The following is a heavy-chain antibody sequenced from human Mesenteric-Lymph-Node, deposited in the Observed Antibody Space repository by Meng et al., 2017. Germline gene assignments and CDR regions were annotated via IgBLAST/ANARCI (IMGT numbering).Heavy chain of an antibody. Sequence: QVQLQESGPGLVKPSETLSLTCAVYGGSFSGYYWSWIRQPPGKGLEWIGEINHSGSTNYNPSLKSRVTISVDTSKNQFSLKLSSVTAADTAVYYCARVAAAGNEWFDPWGQGTLVTVSS. CDR3: ARVAAAGNEWFDP. V-gene: IGHV4-34*10. CDR1: GGSFSGYY. CDR2: INHSGST. D-gene: IGHD6-13*01. J-gene: IGHJ5*02.